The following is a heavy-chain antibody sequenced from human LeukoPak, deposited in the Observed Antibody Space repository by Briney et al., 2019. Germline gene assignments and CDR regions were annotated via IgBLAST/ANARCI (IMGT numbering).Heavy chain of an antibody. J-gene: IGHJ3*02. CDR3: ARNVSRGEPGGAFDI. Sequence: PSETLSPTCTVSGGAISGRRDYWGWIRQPPGKGLEWIASIYYSGSTHYNPSLKSRVTISVDTSRNQFSLELRTATAADSAMYYCARNVSRGEPGGAFDIWGQGTMVTVSS. CDR2: IYYSGST. CDR1: GGAISGRRDY. D-gene: IGHD3-16*01. V-gene: IGHV4-39*01.